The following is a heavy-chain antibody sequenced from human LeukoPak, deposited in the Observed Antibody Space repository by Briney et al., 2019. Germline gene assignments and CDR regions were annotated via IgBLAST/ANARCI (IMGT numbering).Heavy chain of an antibody. CDR1: GYIFTNYG. J-gene: IGHJ4*02. CDR3: ARSNYASGSAFDY. D-gene: IGHD3-10*01. V-gene: IGHV1-18*01. Sequence: ASVKVSCKASGYIFTNYGITWVRQAPGQGLEWMGRISAHSGATNSAQKFQDRVTMTTDTSTTTAYMELRSLTSDDTAVYYCARSNYASGSAFDYWGQGTLVHVSP. CDR2: ISAHSGAT.